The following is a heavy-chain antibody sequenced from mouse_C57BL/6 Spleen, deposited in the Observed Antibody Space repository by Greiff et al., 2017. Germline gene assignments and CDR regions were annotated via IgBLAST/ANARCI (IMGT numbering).Heavy chain of an antibody. CDR3: ARDHCDCCYDY. CDR1: GYTFTSYW. CDR2: INPSNGGT. Sequence: QVQLQQPGTELVKPGASVKLSCKASGYTFTSYWMHWVKQRPGQGLEWIGDINPSNGGTNYNEKFKGKATLTVDTSSSTAYMQLSSLTSEDSAVYYCARDHCDCCYDYWGQGTTLTVSS. V-gene: IGHV1-53*01. D-gene: IGHD1-1*01. J-gene: IGHJ2*01.